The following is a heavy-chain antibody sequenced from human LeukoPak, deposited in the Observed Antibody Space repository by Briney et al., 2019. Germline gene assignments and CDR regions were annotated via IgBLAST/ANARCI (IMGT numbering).Heavy chain of an antibody. J-gene: IGHJ4*02. CDR3: ARAGGYDYTIDY. CDR1: GGSFSGYY. V-gene: IGHV4-34*01. CDR2: INHSGST. Sequence: SETLSLTCAVYGGSFSGYYWSWIRQPPGKGLEWIGEINHSGSTNYNPSLKSRVTISVDTSKNQFSLKLSSVTAADTAVYYCARAGGYDYTIDYWGQGTLVTVSS. D-gene: IGHD5-12*01.